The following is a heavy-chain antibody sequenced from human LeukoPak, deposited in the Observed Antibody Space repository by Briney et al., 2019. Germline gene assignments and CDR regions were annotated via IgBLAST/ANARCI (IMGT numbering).Heavy chain of an antibody. Sequence: SETLSLTCAVYGGSFSGYYWSWIRQPPGKGLEWIGEINHSGSTNYNPSLKSRVTISVDTSKNQFSLRLSSVTAADTAVYYCAIRKYYDILTGYRKIPTSGFDPWGQGTLVTVSS. D-gene: IGHD3-9*01. J-gene: IGHJ5*02. CDR2: INHSGST. V-gene: IGHV4-34*01. CDR3: AIRKYYDILTGYRKIPTSGFDP. CDR1: GGSFSGYY.